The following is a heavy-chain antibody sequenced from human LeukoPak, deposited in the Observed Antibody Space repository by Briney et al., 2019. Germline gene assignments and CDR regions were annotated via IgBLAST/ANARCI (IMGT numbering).Heavy chain of an antibody. Sequence: GGSLRLSCSATGFIFSSDWMKWVRQAPGKGLEWVATIKQDGSAKHYGDSVKGRFTISRDNAKNTLYLEMNTLRAEDTAVYYCATGEGHWGQGTLVTVSS. V-gene: IGHV3-7*01. CDR3: ATGEGH. J-gene: IGHJ4*02. CDR1: GFIFSSDW. D-gene: IGHD2-21*01. CDR2: IKQDGSAK.